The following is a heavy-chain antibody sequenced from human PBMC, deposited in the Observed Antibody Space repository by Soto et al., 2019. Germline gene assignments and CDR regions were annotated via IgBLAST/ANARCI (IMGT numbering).Heavy chain of an antibody. J-gene: IGHJ4*02. V-gene: IGHV1-69*13. Sequence: SVKVSCKASGGTFSSYAISWVRQAPGQGLEWMGGIIPIFGTANYAQKFQGRVTITADESTSTAYVELSSLRSEDTAVYYCARGGSSGYYVDYWGQGTLVTVSS. CDR1: GGTFSSYA. D-gene: IGHD3-22*01. CDR2: IIPIFGTA. CDR3: ARGGSSGYYVDY.